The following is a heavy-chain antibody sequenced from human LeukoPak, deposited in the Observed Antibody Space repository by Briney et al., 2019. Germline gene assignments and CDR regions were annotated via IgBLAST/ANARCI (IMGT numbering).Heavy chain of an antibody. Sequence: PSETLSLTCAVYGGSFNGYYWSWIRQPPGKGLEWIGEINHSGSTNYNPSLKSRVTISVDTSKNQFSLKLSSVTAADTAVYYCASSSSSSGGGIDYWGQGTLVTVSS. CDR1: GGSFNGYY. V-gene: IGHV4-34*01. CDR3: ASSSSSSGGGIDY. CDR2: INHSGST. D-gene: IGHD6-6*01. J-gene: IGHJ4*02.